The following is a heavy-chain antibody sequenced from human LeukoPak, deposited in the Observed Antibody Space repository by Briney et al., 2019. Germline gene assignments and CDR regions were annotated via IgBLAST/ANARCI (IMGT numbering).Heavy chain of an antibody. CDR1: RYTFTSYG. D-gene: IGHD1-26*01. Sequence: ASARVSCKASRYTFTSYGISWVRQTPGQGREWMGWISAYNGNTNYAQKLQGRVTTTTDTSTSTAYMELRSLRSDETAVYYCARVEELLDPFDYWGQGTLVTVSS. J-gene: IGHJ4*02. V-gene: IGHV1-18*01. CDR3: ARVEELLDPFDY. CDR2: ISAYNGNT.